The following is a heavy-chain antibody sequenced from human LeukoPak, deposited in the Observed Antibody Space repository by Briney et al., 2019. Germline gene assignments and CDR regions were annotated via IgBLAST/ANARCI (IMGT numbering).Heavy chain of an antibody. Sequence: SETLSLTCSVSGGSISVYSWSWIRQSPGTGLEWIGYLYNTGSTNYNPSLKSRVTISVDTSKNQFSLKLSSVTAADTAVYYCARGGGSTDYYDSSGYFWGQGTLVTVSS. V-gene: IGHV4-59*01. CDR1: GGSISVYS. D-gene: IGHD3-22*01. J-gene: IGHJ4*02. CDR2: LYNTGST. CDR3: ARGGGSTDYYDSSGYF.